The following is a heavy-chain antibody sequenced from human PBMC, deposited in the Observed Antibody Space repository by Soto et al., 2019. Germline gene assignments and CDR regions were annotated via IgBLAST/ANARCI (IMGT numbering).Heavy chain of an antibody. CDR3: ARPNNRKFDC. V-gene: IGHV3-7*01. D-gene: IGHD1-20*01. J-gene: IGHJ4*02. CDR1: GSTFGDHW. CDR2: IKEDGSER. Sequence: GGSLRLSCVASGSTFGDHWMTWVHQAPGKALEWVANIKEDGSERYYVDSVKGRFTISRDNARNSLFLQMNSLRAEDTAVYYCARPNNRKFDCWGQGTLVTVSS.